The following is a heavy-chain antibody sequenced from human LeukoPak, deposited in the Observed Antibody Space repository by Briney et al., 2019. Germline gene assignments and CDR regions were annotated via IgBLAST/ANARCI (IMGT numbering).Heavy chain of an antibody. CDR1: GGSFSGYY. V-gene: IGHV4-34*01. CDR2: INHSGST. CDR3: ARGLPRRNYYDSGGYYSYYFDY. D-gene: IGHD3-22*01. J-gene: IGHJ4*02. Sequence: SETLSLTCAVYGGSFSGYYWSWIRQPPGKGLEWIGEINHSGSTNYNPSLKSRVTISVDTSKNQFSLKLSSVTAADTAVYYCARGLPRRNYYDSGGYYSYYFDYWGQGTLVTVSS.